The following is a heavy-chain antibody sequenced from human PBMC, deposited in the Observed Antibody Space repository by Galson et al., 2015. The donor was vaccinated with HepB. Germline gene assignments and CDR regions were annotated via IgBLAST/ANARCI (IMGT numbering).Heavy chain of an antibody. CDR2: ISWNSGSI. V-gene: IGHV3-9*01. CDR3: AKDFRSSGYGGYFDY. Sequence: SLRLSCAASGFTFDDYAMHWVRQAPGKGLEWVSGISWNSGSIGYADSVKGRFTISRDNAKNSLYLQMNSLRAEDTALYYCAKDFRSSGYGGYFDYWGQGTLVTVSS. CDR1: GFTFDDYA. D-gene: IGHD6-13*01. J-gene: IGHJ4*02.